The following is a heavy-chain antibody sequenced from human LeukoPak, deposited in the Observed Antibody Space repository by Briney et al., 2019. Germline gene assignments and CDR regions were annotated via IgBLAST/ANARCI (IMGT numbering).Heavy chain of an antibody. D-gene: IGHD6-19*01. CDR3: ARAAVAGNFDY. Sequence: SETLSLTCTVSGGSISSYYWSWIRQPPGKGLEWRGYIYYSGSTNYNPSLKSRVTISVDTSKYQFPMKLTSVTAADNAAYYCARAAVAGNFDYWGQGTLVTVSS. V-gene: IGHV4-59*01. CDR2: IYYSGST. J-gene: IGHJ4*02. CDR1: GGSISSYY.